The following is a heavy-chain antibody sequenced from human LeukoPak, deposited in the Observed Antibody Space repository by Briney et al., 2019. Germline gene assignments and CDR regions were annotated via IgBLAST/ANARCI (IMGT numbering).Heavy chain of an antibody. D-gene: IGHD6-13*01. CDR2: ISSSSSYT. V-gene: IGHV3-11*05. J-gene: IGHJ4*02. CDR1: GFTFSDYY. Sequence: GGSLRLSCAASGFTFSDYYMSWIRQAPGKGLEWVSYISSSSSYTNYADSVKGRFTISRDNAKNSLYLRMNSLRAEDTAVYYCARVGIAAASLSFDYWGQGTLVTVSS. CDR3: ARVGIAAASLSFDY.